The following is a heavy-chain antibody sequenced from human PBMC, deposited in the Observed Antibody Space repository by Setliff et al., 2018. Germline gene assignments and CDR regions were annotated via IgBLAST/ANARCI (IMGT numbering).Heavy chain of an antibody. CDR1: GFTFSGSA. D-gene: IGHD6-19*01. V-gene: IGHV3-73*01. Sequence: LRLSCAASGFTFSGSAMHWVRQASGKGLEWVGRIRSKANSYATAYAASVKGRFTISRDDSKNTAYLQMNSLKTEDTAVYYCTTPRRSGWLNAFDIWGQGTMVTVSS. CDR2: IRSKANSYAT. J-gene: IGHJ3*02. CDR3: TTPRRSGWLNAFDI.